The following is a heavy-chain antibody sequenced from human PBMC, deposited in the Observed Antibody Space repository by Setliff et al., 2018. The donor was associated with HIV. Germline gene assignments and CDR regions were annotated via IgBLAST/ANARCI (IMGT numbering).Heavy chain of an antibody. CDR1: GDSIGTYY. D-gene: IGHD4-17*01. J-gene: IGHJ3*02. V-gene: IGHV4-59*01. Sequence: SETLSLTCSVSGDSIGTYYWNWIRQTPGKRLEWIGFFYYGGSTDYNPALKNRVAISVDTSRNRVSLKMTSVTAADTAVYYCASAWTDFGDKNDVFDIWGQGTMVTVSS. CDR2: FYYGGST. CDR3: ASAWTDFGDKNDVFDI.